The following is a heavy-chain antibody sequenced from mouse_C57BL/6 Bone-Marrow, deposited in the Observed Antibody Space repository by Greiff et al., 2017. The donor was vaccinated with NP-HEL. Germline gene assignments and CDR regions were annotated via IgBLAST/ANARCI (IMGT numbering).Heavy chain of an antibody. CDR3: ARHYNNYIYYAMDY. J-gene: IGHJ4*01. D-gene: IGHD2-5*01. Sequence: QVQLQQSGAELARPGASVTLSCKASGYSFTSYGISWVKQRTGQGLEWIGEIYPRSGNTYYNEKFKGKATLTADKSSSTAYMELRSLISENYAVYFCARHYNNYIYYAMDYWDQGTSATVTA. CDR2: IYPRSGNT. CDR1: GYSFTSYG. V-gene: IGHV1-81*01.